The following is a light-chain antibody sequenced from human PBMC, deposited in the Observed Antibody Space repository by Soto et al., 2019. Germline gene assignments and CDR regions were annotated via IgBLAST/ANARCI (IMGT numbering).Light chain of an antibody. V-gene: IGKV3-15*01. J-gene: IGKJ3*01. CDR1: QSITNN. CDR2: RAS. CDR3: QQYNQWPGT. Sequence: ERVITQSPATLSVPPGERDTLSCRASQSITNNLAWYQHKPGQAPRLLIYRASARATGIPARFSGSGSGTEFTLTINSLQSEDFAVYYCQQYNQWPGTFGPGTKVDIK.